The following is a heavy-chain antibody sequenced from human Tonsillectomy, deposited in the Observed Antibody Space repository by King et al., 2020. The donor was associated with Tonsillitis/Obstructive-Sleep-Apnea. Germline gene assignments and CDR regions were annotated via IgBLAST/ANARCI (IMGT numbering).Heavy chain of an antibody. CDR2: IYNSGST. CDR1: GASFSSNY. Sequence: VQLQESGPGLVKPSETLSLTCTVSGASFSSNYWSWIRQPAGKGLEWFGRIYNSGSTKYNPSLESRVTMSVDTSKNQFSLKLSSVTAADTAVYYCARDGNYYDKPLYFFVYWGQGPLVTVSS. V-gene: IGHV4-4*07. CDR3: ARDGNYYDKPLYFFVY. D-gene: IGHD3-22*01. J-gene: IGHJ4*02.